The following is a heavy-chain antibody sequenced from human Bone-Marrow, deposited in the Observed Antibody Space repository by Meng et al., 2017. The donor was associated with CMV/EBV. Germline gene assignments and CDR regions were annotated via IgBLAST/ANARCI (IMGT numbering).Heavy chain of an antibody. CDR1: GYTFTGYY. CDR2: INPNSGGT. Sequence: ASVKVSCKASGYTFTGYYMHWVRQAPGQGLEWMGWINPNSGGTNYAQKFQGRVTMTRDTSISTAYMELSRLRSDDTAVYYCARRSSTSSLGMDVWGQGTTVTFSS. CDR3: ARRSSTSSLGMDV. J-gene: IGHJ6*02. D-gene: IGHD2-2*01. V-gene: IGHV1-2*02.